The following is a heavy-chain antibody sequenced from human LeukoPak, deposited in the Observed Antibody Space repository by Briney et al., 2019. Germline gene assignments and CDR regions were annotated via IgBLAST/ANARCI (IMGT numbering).Heavy chain of an antibody. V-gene: IGHV4-4*07. CDR2: IYTSGST. CDR1: GGSISSYY. D-gene: IGHD6-6*01. Sequence: SETLSLTCTVSGGSISSYYWSWIRQPAGKGLEWIGRIYTSGSTNYNPSLKSRVTMSVDTSKNQFSLKLSSVTAADTAVYYCARVGAARPVGYFDYWGQGTLVTVSS. CDR3: ARVGAARPVGYFDY. J-gene: IGHJ4*02.